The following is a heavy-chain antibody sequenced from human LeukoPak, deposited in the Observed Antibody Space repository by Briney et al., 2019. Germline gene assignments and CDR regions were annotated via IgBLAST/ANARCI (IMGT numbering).Heavy chain of an antibody. CDR1: NGSINFVSYY. CDR2: IHYTGNT. Sequence: SETLSLTCTVSNGSINFVSYYWSWIRQPPGKGLEWLGYIHYTGNTIYNPSLKSRVTISMDTAKNQFSLKVSSVTAADTAVYYCARDGAGMTGTGPDYWGQGILATVSS. V-gene: IGHV4-61*01. D-gene: IGHD3-9*01. CDR3: ARDGAGMTGTGPDY. J-gene: IGHJ4*02.